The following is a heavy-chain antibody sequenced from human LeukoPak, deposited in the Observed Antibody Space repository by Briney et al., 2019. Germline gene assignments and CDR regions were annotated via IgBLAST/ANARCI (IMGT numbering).Heavy chain of an antibody. J-gene: IGHJ5*02. D-gene: IGHD3-22*01. CDR1: GGSISSGDYY. CDR2: IYYSGST. Sequence: NPSQTLSLTCTVSGGSISSGDYYWSWIRQPPGKGLVWIGYIYYSGSTYYNPSLKSRVTISVDTSKNQFSLKLSSVTAADTAVYYCAPYYYDSSGYPPLGWFDPWGQGTLVTVSS. CDR3: APYYYDSSGYPPLGWFDP. V-gene: IGHV4-30-4*01.